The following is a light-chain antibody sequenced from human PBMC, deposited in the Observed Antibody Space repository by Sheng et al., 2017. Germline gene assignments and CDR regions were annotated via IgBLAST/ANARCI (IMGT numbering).Light chain of an antibody. V-gene: IGKV1-8*01. CDR1: QGISSY. J-gene: IGKJ2*01. CDR2: AAS. Sequence: AIRMTQSPSSFSASTGDRVTITCRASQGISSYLAWYQQKPGKAPKLLISAASSLQSGVPSRFSGNGSGTEFTLTISSLQPEDVATYYCQQSSSSPQTFGQGTKLEIK. CDR3: QQSSSSPQT.